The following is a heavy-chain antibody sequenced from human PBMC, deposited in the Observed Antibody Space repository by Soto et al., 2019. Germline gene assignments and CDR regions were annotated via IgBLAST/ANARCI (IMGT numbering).Heavy chain of an antibody. D-gene: IGHD2-21*02. CDR2: IYWDDDE. J-gene: IGHJ4*02. V-gene: IGHV2-5*02. CDR1: GFSLTTRDVG. Sequence: SGPTLVNPPQTLPLTCAFSGFSLTTRDVGVGWIRQPPGKALEWLALIYWDDDERYSPSLKNRLTITKDTSKNQVVLTMTNMDPVDTATYYCVRASGGGNSAYFDYWGQGTLVTVSS. CDR3: VRASGGGNSAYFDY.